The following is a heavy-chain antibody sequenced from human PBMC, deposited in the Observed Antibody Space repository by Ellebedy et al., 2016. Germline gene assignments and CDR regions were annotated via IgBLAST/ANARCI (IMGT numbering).Heavy chain of an antibody. CDR3: ARGGYCSSTSCSPNALD. Sequence: ASVKVSCXASGGTFSSYAISWVRQAPGQGLEWMGWINPNSGGTNYAQKFQGRVTMTRYTSISTAYMELSRLRSDDTAVYYCARGGYCSSTSCSPNALDWGQGTLVTVSS. J-gene: IGHJ4*02. D-gene: IGHD2-2*01. V-gene: IGHV1-2*02. CDR1: GGTFSSYA. CDR2: INPNSGGT.